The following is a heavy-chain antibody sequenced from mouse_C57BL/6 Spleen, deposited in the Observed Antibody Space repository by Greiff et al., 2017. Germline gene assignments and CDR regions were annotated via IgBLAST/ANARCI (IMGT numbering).Heavy chain of an antibody. CDR3: ARDYYGSTYGFAY. J-gene: IGHJ3*01. CDR2: ISYDGSN. CDR1: GYSITSGYY. V-gene: IGHV3-6*01. Sequence: VQLKESGPGLVKPSQSLTLTCSVTGYSITSGYYWNWIRQFPGNKLEWMGYISYDGSNNYNPSLKSRISITRDTSKNHFVLKLTSVTTEDTATYYCARDYYGSTYGFAYWGQVTLVTVSA. D-gene: IGHD1-1*01.